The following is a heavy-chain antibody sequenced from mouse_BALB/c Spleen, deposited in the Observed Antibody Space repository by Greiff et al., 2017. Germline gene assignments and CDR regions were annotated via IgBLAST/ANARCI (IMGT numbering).Heavy chain of an antibody. Sequence: LKQPGSELVRPGASVKLSCKASGYTFTSYWMHWVKQRPGQGLEWIGNIYPGSGSTNYDEKFKSKATLTVDTSSSTAYMQLSSLTSEDSAVYYCTRPHDGYYGSFAYWGQGTLVTVSA. CDR2: IYPGSGST. CDR1: GYTFTSYW. D-gene: IGHD2-3*01. CDR3: TRPHDGYYGSFAY. V-gene: IGHV1S22*01. J-gene: IGHJ3*01.